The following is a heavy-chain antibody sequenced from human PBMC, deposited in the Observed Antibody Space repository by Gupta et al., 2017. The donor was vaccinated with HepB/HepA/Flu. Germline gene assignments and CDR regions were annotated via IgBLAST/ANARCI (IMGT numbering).Heavy chain of an antibody. V-gene: IGHV1-8*03. CDR1: GYSFTNYE. J-gene: IGHJ4*02. D-gene: IGHD3-10*01. CDR2: MNPKSGQK. CDR3: ARGLEGYNYGSGVDY. Sequence: QVQLVQSGAEVKKPGASVKVACKASGYSFTNYEISWVRQATGQGLEWMGWMNPKSGQKGYAQKFQGRVTITRNTSTSTAYMELSSLRSEDTAVYYCARGLEGYNYGSGVDYWGQGTLVTVSS.